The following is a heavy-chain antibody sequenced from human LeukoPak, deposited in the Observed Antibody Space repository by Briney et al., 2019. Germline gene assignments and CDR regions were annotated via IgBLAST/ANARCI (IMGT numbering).Heavy chain of an antibody. CDR1: GGSISSNNW. Sequence: SGTLSLTCAVSGGSISSNNWWSWVRQPPGKGLEWIGEIYHSGSTNYNPSLKSRVTISVDKSKNQFSLKLSSVTAADTAVYYCAKSGSAWNDAFDIWGQGTMVTVSS. D-gene: IGHD1-1*01. J-gene: IGHJ3*02. CDR3: AKSGSAWNDAFDI. V-gene: IGHV4-4*02. CDR2: IYHSGST.